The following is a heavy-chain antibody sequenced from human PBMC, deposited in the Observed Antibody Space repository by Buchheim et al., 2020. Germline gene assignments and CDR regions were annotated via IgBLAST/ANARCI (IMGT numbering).Heavy chain of an antibody. CDR1: GFTFSSYG. D-gene: IGHD3-22*01. CDR3: AKGRGPDYYDSSGYYFWGY. CDR2: ISGSGGST. J-gene: IGHJ4*02. Sequence: VQLVESGGGVVQPGRSLRLSCAASGFTFSSYGMHWVRQAPGKGLEWVSAISGSGGSTYYADSVKGRFTISRDNSKNTLYLQMNSLRAEDTAVYYCAKGRGPDYYDSSGYYFWGYWGQGTL. V-gene: IGHV3-23*04.